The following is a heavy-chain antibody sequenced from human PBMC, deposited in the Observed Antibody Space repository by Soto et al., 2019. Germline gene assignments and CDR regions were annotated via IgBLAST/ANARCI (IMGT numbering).Heavy chain of an antibody. CDR1: GFTFSSYA. D-gene: IGHD3-10*01. V-gene: IGHV3-23*01. CDR2: ISGSGGST. Sequence: GGSLRLSCTASGFTFSSYAMNWVRQAPGKGLEWVSVISGSGGSTYYADSVKGRFTISKDISKNTLFLQMDSLRAEDTAVYYCARKTYYPGSGTAAFDIWGQGTMVTVSS. CDR3: ARKTYYPGSGTAAFDI. J-gene: IGHJ3*02.